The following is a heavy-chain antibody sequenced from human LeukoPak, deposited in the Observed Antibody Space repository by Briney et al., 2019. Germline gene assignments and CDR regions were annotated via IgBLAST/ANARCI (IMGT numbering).Heavy chain of an antibody. CDR1: GFTFSTYA. CDR2: ITSSGSDT. D-gene: IGHD5-12*01. CDR3: ARDSREGYNWHLFFDY. V-gene: IGHV3-23*01. J-gene: IGHJ4*02. Sequence: GGSLRLSCAASGFTFSTYAMTWLRQAPGKGLEWVSTITSSGSDTYYADSVKGRFTISRDTSKNTLYLQMSSLRAEDTAIYHCARDSREGYNWHLFFDYWGQGTLVTVSS.